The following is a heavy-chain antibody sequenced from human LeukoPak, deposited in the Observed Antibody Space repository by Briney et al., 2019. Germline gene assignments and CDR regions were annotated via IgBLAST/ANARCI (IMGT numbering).Heavy chain of an antibody. CDR2: IYYSGST. J-gene: IGHJ5*02. CDR1: GGSISSSSYY. V-gene: IGHV4-39*07. CDR3: ARGITIFGVVIIDWFDP. Sequence: SETLSLTCTVSGGSISSSSYYWGWIRQPPGKGLEWIGSIYYSGSTYYNPSLKSRVTISVDTSKNQFSLKLSSVTAADTAVYYCARGITIFGVVIIDWFDPWGQGTLVTVSS. D-gene: IGHD3-3*01.